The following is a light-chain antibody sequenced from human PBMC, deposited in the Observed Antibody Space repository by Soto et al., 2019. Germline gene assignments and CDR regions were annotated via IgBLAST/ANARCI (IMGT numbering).Light chain of an antibody. CDR2: DAS. Sequence: EIVLTQSPATLSLSPRERATLSCTASQSVSSYLAWYQQKPGQAHRLLIYDASNRATGIPARFSGSGSGTDVTLTISSLEPDDFAVYYCQQRSDWPATFGGGTKVQIK. CDR1: QSVSSY. J-gene: IGKJ4*01. CDR3: QQRSDWPAT. V-gene: IGKV3-11*01.